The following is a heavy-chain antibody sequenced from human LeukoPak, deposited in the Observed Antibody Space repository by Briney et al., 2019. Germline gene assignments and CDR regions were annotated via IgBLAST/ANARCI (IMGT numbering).Heavy chain of an antibody. J-gene: IGHJ3*02. CDR1: GGSISSGSYY. CDR2: IYTSGST. V-gene: IGHV4-61*02. D-gene: IGHD3-3*01. CDR3: ARDFLEWFQGDAFDI. Sequence: SSETLSLTCTVSGGSISSGSYYWSWIRQPAGKGLEWIGRIYTSGSTNYNPSLKSRVTISVDTSKNQFSLKLSSVTAADTAVYYCARDFLEWFQGDAFDIWGQGTMVTVSS.